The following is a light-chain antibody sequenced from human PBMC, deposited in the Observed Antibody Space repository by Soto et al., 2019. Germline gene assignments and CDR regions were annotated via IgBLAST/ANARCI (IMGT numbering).Light chain of an antibody. CDR2: AAS. CDR1: RDIGSD. CDR3: LQHNSYPPTWT. V-gene: IGKV1-17*01. Sequence: DIQMTQSPSTLPASVGDRVTITCRASRDIGSDLSWYQQKPGKAPTLLIYAASNLQSGVPSRFRGSRSGTEFTLTVSSLQPEDFATYYCLQHNSYPPTWTFGQGTKVDIK. J-gene: IGKJ1*01.